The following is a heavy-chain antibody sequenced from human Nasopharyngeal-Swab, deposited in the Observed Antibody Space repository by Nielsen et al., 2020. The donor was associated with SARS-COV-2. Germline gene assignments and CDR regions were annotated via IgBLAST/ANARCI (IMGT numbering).Heavy chain of an antibody. V-gene: IGHV1-24*01. J-gene: IGHJ5*02. CDR3: ATASPIVGADNWFDP. Sequence: ASVKVSCKVSGYTLTELSMHWVRQAPGKGLEWMGGFDPEDGETIYAQKFQGRVTMTEDTSTDTAYMELSSPRSEDTAVYYCATASPIVGADNWFDPWGQGTLVTVSS. D-gene: IGHD1-26*01. CDR2: FDPEDGET. CDR1: GYTLTELS.